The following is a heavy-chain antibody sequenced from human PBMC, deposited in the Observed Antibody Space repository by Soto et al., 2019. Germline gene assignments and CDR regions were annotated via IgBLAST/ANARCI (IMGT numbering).Heavy chain of an antibody. CDR3: ARDNRYNWNDEGWFDP. CDR2: MNPNSGNT. CDR1: GYSFSDYD. Sequence: QVQLVQSGAEVKEPGASVKVSCKASGYSFSDYDINWVRQATGQGPEWMGWMNPNSGNTGYAQKFQARVTMTRKTSINTAYMELSSLGSEDTAVYYCARDNRYNWNDEGWFDPWGQGTLVTVSS. D-gene: IGHD1-20*01. V-gene: IGHV1-8*01. J-gene: IGHJ5*02.